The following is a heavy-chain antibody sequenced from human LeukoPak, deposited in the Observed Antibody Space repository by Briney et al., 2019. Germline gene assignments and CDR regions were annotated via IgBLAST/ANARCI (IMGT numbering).Heavy chain of an antibody. J-gene: IGHJ4*02. CDR2: MNPNSGNT. CDR3: ARDQDYGPCDY. D-gene: IGHD4-17*01. CDR1: GYTFTSYD. V-gene: IGHV1-8*01. Sequence: GASVKVSCKASGYTFTSYDINWVRQATGQGLEWMGWMNPNSGNTGYAQKFQGRVTMTRDMSTSTVYMELSSLRSEDTAVYYCARDQDYGPCDYWGQGTLVTVSS.